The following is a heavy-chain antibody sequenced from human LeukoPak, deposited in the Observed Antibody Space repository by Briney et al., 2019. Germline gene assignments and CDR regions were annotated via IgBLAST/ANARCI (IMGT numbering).Heavy chain of an antibody. CDR2: IKQDGSEK. V-gene: IGHV3-7*03. CDR3: AESIYGDYFDY. J-gene: IGHJ4*02. D-gene: IGHD4-17*01. Sequence: GGSLRLSCAASGFTFSSYWMSWVRQAPGKGLEWVANIKQDGSEKYYVDSVKGRFTISRDNAKNSLYQQMNSLRAEDTAVYYCAESIYGDYFDYWGQGTLVTVSS. CDR1: GFTFSSYW.